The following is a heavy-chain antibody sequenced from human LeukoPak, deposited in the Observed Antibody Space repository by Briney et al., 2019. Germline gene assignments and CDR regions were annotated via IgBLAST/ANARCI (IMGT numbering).Heavy chain of an antibody. CDR2: ISYDGSNK. Sequence: GGSLRLSCAASGFTFSSYAMHWVRQAPGKGLEWVAVISYDGSNKYYADSVKGRFTISRDNSKNTLYLQMNSLRAEDTAVYYCARGGPNQGGYCSSTSCFTPDYWGQGTLVTASS. D-gene: IGHD2-2*02. V-gene: IGHV3-30-3*01. CDR3: ARGGPNQGGYCSSTSCFTPDY. CDR1: GFTFSSYA. J-gene: IGHJ4*02.